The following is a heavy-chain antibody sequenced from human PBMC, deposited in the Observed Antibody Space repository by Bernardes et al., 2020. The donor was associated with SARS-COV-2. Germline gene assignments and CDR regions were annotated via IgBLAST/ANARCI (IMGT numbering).Heavy chain of an antibody. J-gene: IGHJ4*02. CDR2: ISSSNNFI. D-gene: IGHD3-3*01. CDR3: ATDETLLRFAH. Sequence: GGSLRLSCAASGFSFSIYSMNWVRQAPGKGLEWVSSISSSNNFIYYADSVRGRFTISRDNAKNSLYLQMSSLRAEDTAVYYCATDETLLRFAHWGQGTLVTVSS. CDR1: GFSFSIYS. V-gene: IGHV3-21*01.